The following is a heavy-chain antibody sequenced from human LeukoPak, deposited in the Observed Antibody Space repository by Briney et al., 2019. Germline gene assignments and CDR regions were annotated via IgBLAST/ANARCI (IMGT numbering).Heavy chain of an antibody. V-gene: IGHV4-61*02. CDR3: AKGAGPPWFDP. J-gene: IGHJ5*02. Sequence: SETLSLTCTVSGGSISSGSYYWSWIRQPAGKGLEWIGRMSSSGISTYSPSLKSRVTISIDTSRNQFSMNLNSVTAADTAVYYCAKGAGPPWFDPWGQGTLVTVSS. D-gene: IGHD6-19*01. CDR1: GGSISSGSYY. CDR2: MSSSGIS.